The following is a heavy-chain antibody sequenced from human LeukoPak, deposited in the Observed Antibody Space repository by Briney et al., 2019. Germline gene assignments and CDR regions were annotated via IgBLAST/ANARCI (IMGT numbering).Heavy chain of an antibody. D-gene: IGHD3-9*01. Sequence: PGGSLRLSCAASGFTFDDYGMSWVRQAPGKGLEWVSGINWNGGSTGYADSVKGRFTISRDNAKNSLYLQMNSLRAEDTALYYCARDLYYDILTGYYSGSDYWGQGTLVTVSS. CDR2: INWNGGST. CDR3: ARDLYYDILTGYYSGSDY. V-gene: IGHV3-20*04. CDR1: GFTFDDYG. J-gene: IGHJ4*02.